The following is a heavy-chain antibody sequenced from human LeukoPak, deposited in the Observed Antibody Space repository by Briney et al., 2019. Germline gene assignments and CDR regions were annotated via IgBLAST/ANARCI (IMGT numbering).Heavy chain of an antibody. CDR2: INHSGST. CDR1: GGSFSGYY. CDR3: ARGYSSSWYYFGY. D-gene: IGHD6-13*01. Sequence: SETLSLTCAVYGGSFSGYYWSWIRQPPGKGLEWIGEINHSGSTNYNPSLKSRVTISVDTSKNQFSLKLSSVTAADTAVYYCARGYSSSWYYFGYWGQGTLVTVSS. V-gene: IGHV4-34*01. J-gene: IGHJ4*02.